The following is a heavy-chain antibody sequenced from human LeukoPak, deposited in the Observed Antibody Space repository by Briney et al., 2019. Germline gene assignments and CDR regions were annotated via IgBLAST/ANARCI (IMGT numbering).Heavy chain of an antibody. J-gene: IGHJ4*02. CDR2: LYSGGSI. D-gene: IGHD2-15*01. CDR1: GFNVSYYY. Sequence: GGSLRLSCAASGFNVSYYYISWVRQAPGKGLEWVSVLYSGGSIHYADSVKGRFTISRDNSKNTASLQMSTLRSDDTAIYYCARSDRGVVYFDYWGQGALVTVSS. V-gene: IGHV3-66*02. CDR3: ARSDRGVVYFDY.